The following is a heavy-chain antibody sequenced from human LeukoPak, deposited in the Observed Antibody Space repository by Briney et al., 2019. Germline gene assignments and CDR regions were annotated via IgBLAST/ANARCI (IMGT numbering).Heavy chain of an antibody. CDR1: GFTFSDYY. CDR3: ASTYCSGGSCSRKDFDY. CDR2: ISSSSSYT. Sequence: PGGSLRLSCAASGFTFSDYYMSWIRQAPGKGLEWVSYISSSSSYTNYADSVKGRFTISRDNAKNSLYLQMSSLRAEDTAVYYCASTYCSGGSCSRKDFDYWGQGTLVTVSS. J-gene: IGHJ4*02. V-gene: IGHV3-11*03. D-gene: IGHD2-15*01.